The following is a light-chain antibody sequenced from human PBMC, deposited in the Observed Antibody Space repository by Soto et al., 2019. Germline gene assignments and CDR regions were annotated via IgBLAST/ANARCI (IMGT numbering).Light chain of an antibody. V-gene: IGKV3-20*01. Sequence: EIVLTQSPGTLSLSAGERATLSCRASQSVASSYLAWYQQKPGQAPRLLIYGASSRATGIPDRFSGSGSGTDFALTISRLEPEDFAVYYCQHYGGSPRLTFGGGTKVDIK. J-gene: IGKJ4*01. CDR2: GAS. CDR3: QHYGGSPRLT. CDR1: QSVASSY.